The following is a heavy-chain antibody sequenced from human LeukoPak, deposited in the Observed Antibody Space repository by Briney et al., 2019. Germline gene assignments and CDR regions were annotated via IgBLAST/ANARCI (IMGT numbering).Heavy chain of an antibody. CDR3: AKVRWGSDNALDS. V-gene: IGHV3-48*01. CDR1: GFPYSSYS. D-gene: IGHD3-16*01. Sequence: GGSLRLSCAASGFPYSSYSMNWVRQAPGRGLEWLSYISSSSSTIYYADSVKGRFTISRDNAKNSLYLQMNRLRAEDTAVYYCAKVRWGSDNALDSWGQGTLVTGSS. J-gene: IGHJ4*02. CDR2: ISSSSSTI.